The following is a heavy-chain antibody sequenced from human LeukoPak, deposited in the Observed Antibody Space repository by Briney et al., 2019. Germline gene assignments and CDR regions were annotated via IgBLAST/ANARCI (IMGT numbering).Heavy chain of an antibody. D-gene: IGHD2-2*01. CDR1: GFTFSSYA. CDR3: AKSPDPSNPSPDGWFDP. Sequence: GGSLRLSCAASGFTFSSYAMHWVRQAPGKGLEWVAVISYDGSNKYYADSVKGRFTISRDNSKNTLYLQMNSLRAEDTAVYYCAKSPDPSNPSPDGWFDPWGQGSLVTVSS. J-gene: IGHJ5*02. V-gene: IGHV3-30*01. CDR2: ISYDGSNK.